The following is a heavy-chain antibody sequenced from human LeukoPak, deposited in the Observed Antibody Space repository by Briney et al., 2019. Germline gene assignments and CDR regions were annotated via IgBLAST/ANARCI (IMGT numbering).Heavy chain of an antibody. CDR3: ATTLGSGWKFDY. D-gene: IGHD6-19*01. CDR2: ISYDGSDK. V-gene: IGHV3-30*03. CDR1: GFTFSSYE. J-gene: IGHJ4*02. Sequence: PGGSLRLSCAASGFTFSSYEMNRVRQAPGKGLEWVAVISYDGSDKYADSVKGRFTISRDNSKNTLFLQMNSLRPDDTAVYYCATTLGSGWKFDYWGQGTLVTVSS.